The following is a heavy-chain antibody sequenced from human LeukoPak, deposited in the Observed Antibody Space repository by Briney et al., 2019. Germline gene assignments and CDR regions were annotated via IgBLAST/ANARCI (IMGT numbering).Heavy chain of an antibody. CDR1: GGSISSYY. V-gene: IGHV4-59*08. CDR2: IYYSGST. D-gene: IGHD3-9*01. Sequence: SETLSLTCTVSGGSISSYYWSWIRQPPGKGLEWIGYIYYSGSTNYNPSLKSRVTISVDTSKNQFSLKLSSVTAADTAVYYCARHQRGYFDWLLSTFDYWGQGTLVTVSS. CDR3: ARHQRGYFDWLLSTFDY. J-gene: IGHJ4*02.